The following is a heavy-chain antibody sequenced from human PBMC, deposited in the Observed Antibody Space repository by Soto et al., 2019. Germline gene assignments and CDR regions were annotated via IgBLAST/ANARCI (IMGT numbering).Heavy chain of an antibody. Sequence: ASVKVSCKASGYTFTSYGISWVRQAPGQGLEWMGWISAYNGNTNYAQRLQSRGTMTTDTSTSTAYMELRSLRSDDTAVYYCARVLHGYYDSSGYPDYWGQGTLVTVSS. CDR2: ISAYNGNT. CDR1: GYTFTSYG. J-gene: IGHJ4*02. V-gene: IGHV1-18*01. D-gene: IGHD3-22*01. CDR3: ARVLHGYYDSSGYPDY.